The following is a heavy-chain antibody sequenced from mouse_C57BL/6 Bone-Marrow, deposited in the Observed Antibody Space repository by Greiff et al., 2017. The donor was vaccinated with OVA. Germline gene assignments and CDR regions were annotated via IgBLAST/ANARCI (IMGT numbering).Heavy chain of an antibody. J-gene: IGHJ4*01. D-gene: IGHD2-12*01. CDR3: VRRVYDGYAMDY. V-gene: IGHV1-69*01. CDR2: IDPSDSYT. CDR1: GYTFTSYW. Sequence: QVQLQQPGAELVMPGASVKLSCKASGYTFTSYWMHWVKQRPGPGLEWIGEIDPSDSYTNYNQKFKGKSTLTVDKSSSTAYRQLSSLTSEDSAVYYFVRRVYDGYAMDYWGQGTSVTVSS.